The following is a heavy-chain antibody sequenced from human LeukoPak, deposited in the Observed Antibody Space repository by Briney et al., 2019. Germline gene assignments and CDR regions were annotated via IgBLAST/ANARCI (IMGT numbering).Heavy chain of an antibody. CDR1: GFIFGSFG. V-gene: IGHV3-30*03. D-gene: IGHD2-2*01. CDR2: ISYDGGNK. J-gene: IGHJ4*02. Sequence: PGRSLRLSCAASGFIFGSFGMHWVRQSPGKGLEWVAVISYDGGNKYYADSVKGRFTISRDNSKNTLYLQMNSLRAEDTAVYYCARDRLSFIVVVPADYWGQGTLVTVSS. CDR3: ARDRLSFIVVVPADY.